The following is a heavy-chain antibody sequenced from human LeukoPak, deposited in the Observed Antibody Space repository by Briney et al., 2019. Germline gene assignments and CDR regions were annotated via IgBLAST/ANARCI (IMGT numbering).Heavy chain of an antibody. J-gene: IGHJ4*02. CDR1: GFTFSSYS. D-gene: IGHD6-19*01. CDR3: ASGGQQWLVDY. V-gene: IGHV3-21*01. CDR2: ISSSSSYI. Sequence: PGGSLRLSCGASGFTFSSYSMNWVRQAPGKGLEWVSSISSSSSYIYYADSVKGRFTISRDNAKNSLYLQMNSLRAEDTAVYYCASGGQQWLVDYWGQGTLVTVSS.